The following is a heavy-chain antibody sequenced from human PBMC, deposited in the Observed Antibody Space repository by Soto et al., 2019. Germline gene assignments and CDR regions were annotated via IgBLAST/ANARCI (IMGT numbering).Heavy chain of an antibody. CDR1: GFSLSTSGGG. D-gene: IGHD2-21*02. V-gene: IGHV2-5*02. CDR2: IYWDDDK. CDR3: AHSRGGGNSAWFDP. J-gene: IGHJ5*02. Sequence: QITLKESGPTLVKPRQTLTLTCTFSGFSLSTSGGGVGWIRQPPGKALEWLALIYWDDDKRYSPSLKNRLTITKDTSNDQVVLTMTNMDPVDTATYYCAHSRGGGNSAWFDPWGQGTLVTVSS.